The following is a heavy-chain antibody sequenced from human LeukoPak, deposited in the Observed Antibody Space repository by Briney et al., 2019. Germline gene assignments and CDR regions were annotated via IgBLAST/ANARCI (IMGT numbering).Heavy chain of an antibody. CDR1: GFAFSSYW. D-gene: IGHD2/OR15-2a*01. CDR3: ARGTALQDY. CDR2: INPDARTT. V-gene: IGHV3-74*01. Sequence: GGSLRLSCAASGFAFSSYWMQWVRRPQGKGLVWVSHINPDARTTTYADSVKGRFTISRDNAQNTLYLQMNSLRAEDTAVYYCARGTALQDYWGRRTLVTVSS. J-gene: IGHJ4*02.